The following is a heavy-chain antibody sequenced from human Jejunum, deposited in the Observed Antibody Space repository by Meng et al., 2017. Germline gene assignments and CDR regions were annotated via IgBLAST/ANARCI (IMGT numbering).Heavy chain of an antibody. Sequence: QLHPQESGPGLVKPSETLSLTFTVSGGSISNSNSYWGWVRQPPGKGLEWIGYVHYTGSSTYSTPSLKSRVTMSVDTSKNQFSLRLRSVTAADTALYYCARRGDWNYFDHWGQGTLVTVSS. CDR2: VHYTGSST. D-gene: IGHD3/OR15-3a*01. V-gene: IGHV4-39*01. CDR3: ARRGDWNYFDH. J-gene: IGHJ4*02. CDR1: GGSISNSNSY.